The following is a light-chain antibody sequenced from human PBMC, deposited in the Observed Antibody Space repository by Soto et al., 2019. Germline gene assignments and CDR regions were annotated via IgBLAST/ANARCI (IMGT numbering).Light chain of an antibody. CDR3: AAWDDSLNGWV. CDR2: SND. V-gene: IGLV1-44*01. J-gene: IGLJ3*02. CDR1: SSNIGSNT. Sequence: QSALTQAPSASGTPGQRVTISCSGSSSNIGSNTVSWYQQVPGTAPKLLIYSNDQRPSGVPDRFSGSKSGTSAFLAIGGLQSEDEADYYCAAWDDSLNGWVFGGGTKLTVL.